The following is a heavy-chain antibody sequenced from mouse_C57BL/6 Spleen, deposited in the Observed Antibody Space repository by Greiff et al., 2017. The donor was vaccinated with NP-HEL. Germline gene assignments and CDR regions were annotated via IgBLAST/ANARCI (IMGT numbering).Heavy chain of an antibody. CDR2: INYHGSST. CDR1: GFTFSDYY. Sequence: DVKLVESAGGLVQPGSSMKLSCTASGFTFSDYYMAWVRQVPEKGLEWVANINYHGSSTFYLDFLKSRFIISRDKAKSSLYLQMSSLKSEDTATYYCARATGHYFDYWGQGTTLTVSS. D-gene: IGHD4-1*01. CDR3: ARATGHYFDY. V-gene: IGHV5-16*01. J-gene: IGHJ2*01.